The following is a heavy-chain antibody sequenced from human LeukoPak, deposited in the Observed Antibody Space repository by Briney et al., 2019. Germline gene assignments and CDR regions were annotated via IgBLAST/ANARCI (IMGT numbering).Heavy chain of an antibody. CDR1: GFTFSGSS. CDR3: ITYDSSGYYWNY. CDR2: IKSKANSYAT. J-gene: IGHJ4*02. V-gene: IGHV3-73*01. D-gene: IGHD3-22*01. Sequence: PGGSLRLSCTASGFTFSGSSMHWVRQASGKGLEWVGRIKSKANSYATTYGASVNGRFTFSRDDSKNTASLQMNSLKTEDTAVYYCITYDSSGYYWNYWGQGTLVTVSS.